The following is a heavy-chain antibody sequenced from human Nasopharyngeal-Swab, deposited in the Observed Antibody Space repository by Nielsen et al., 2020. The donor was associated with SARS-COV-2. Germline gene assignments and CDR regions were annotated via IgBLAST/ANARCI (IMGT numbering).Heavy chain of an antibody. J-gene: IGHJ5*02. D-gene: IGHD3-16*01. CDR3: VRLDVSYGNKLFDP. Sequence: SDTLSLTCTVSGGSMRSSSAYWAWIRQSPGKGLECIGAIHYTGSTYYSPSLKTRVTMSVDTSTDQFSLRLTSVTAADTAIYYCVRLDVSYGNKLFDPWGQGSLVTVSS. CDR2: IHYTGST. V-gene: IGHV4-39*01. CDR1: GGSMRSSSAY.